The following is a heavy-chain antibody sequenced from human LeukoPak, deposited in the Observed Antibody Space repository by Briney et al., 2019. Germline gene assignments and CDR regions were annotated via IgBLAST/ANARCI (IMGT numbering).Heavy chain of an antibody. CDR3: ARGYRSEGYSSSWYYYYYMDV. D-gene: IGHD6-13*01. CDR2: IIPIFGTA. J-gene: IGHJ6*03. CDR1: GGTFSSYA. Sequence: ASVKVSCKASGGTFSSYAISWVRQAPGQGLEWMGGIIPIFGTANYAQKFQGRVTITADKSTSTAYMELSSLRSEDTAVYYCARGYRSEGYSSSWYYYYYMDVWGKGTTVTVSS. V-gene: IGHV1-69*06.